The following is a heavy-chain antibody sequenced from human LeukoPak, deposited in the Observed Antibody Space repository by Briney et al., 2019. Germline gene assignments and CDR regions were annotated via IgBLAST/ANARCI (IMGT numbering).Heavy chain of an antibody. D-gene: IGHD1-26*01. CDR2: ISFDVNNR. CDR1: GFTLSNYG. CDR3: ATYEVGATSVPVE. V-gene: IGHV3-30*03. J-gene: IGHJ4*02. Sequence: GGSLRLSCAASGFTLSNYGMHWVRQAPGKGLEWVAIISFDVNNRYYADSVKGRFTISRDNSKNTLYLQMNSLRAEDTAVYYRATYEVGATSVPVEWGQGTLVIVSS.